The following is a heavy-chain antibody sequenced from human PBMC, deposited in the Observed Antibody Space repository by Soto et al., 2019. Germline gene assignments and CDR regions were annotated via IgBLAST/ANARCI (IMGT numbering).Heavy chain of an antibody. J-gene: IGHJ5*02. CDR1: GFTFSSYE. CDR2: ISSSGSII. Sequence: EVQLVESGGGLVQPGGSLRLSCAASGFTFSSYEMNWVRQAPGKGLEWVSYISSSGSIIYYADSVKGRFTISRDNAKNSLYLQMNSLRAEDTAVYYCAKDVMTTVTTWLVHWGQGTLVTVSS. D-gene: IGHD4-17*01. V-gene: IGHV3-48*03. CDR3: AKDVMTTVTTWLVH.